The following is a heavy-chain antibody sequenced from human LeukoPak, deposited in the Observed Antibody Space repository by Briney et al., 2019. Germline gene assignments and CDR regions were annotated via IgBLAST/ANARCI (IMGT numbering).Heavy chain of an antibody. D-gene: IGHD6-6*01. Sequence: GGSLRLSCTASGFTFGDYAMSWVRQAPGKGLEWVGFIRSKAYGGTTEYAASVKGRFTISRDDSKSIAYLRMNSLKTEDTAVYYCTRARRILYYYYGMDVWGQGTTVTVSS. V-gene: IGHV3-49*04. J-gene: IGHJ6*02. CDR1: GFTFGDYA. CDR2: IRSKAYGGTT. CDR3: TRARRILYYYYGMDV.